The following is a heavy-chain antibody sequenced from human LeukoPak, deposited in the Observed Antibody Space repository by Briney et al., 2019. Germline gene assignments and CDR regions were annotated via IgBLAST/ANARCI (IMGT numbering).Heavy chain of an antibody. CDR3: ARDRFDAFDI. J-gene: IGHJ3*02. CDR2: ISSSSSYI. Sequence: GGSLRLSCAPSGFTFSSYSMDWVRQAPGKGLEWVSSISSSSSYIYYADSVKGRFTISRDNAKNSLYLQMNSLRAEDTAVYYCARDRFDAFDIWGQGTMVTVSS. CDR1: GFTFSSYS. V-gene: IGHV3-21*01.